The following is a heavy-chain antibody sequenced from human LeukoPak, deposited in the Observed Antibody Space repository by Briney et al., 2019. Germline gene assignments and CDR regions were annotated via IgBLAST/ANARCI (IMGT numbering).Heavy chain of an antibody. Sequence: ASVKVSCKASGYTLTDYYMHWVRQAPGQGLEWMGRINPNSGGTNYAQKFQGRVTMTRDTSISTAYMELSRLRSDDTAVYYCAREEYSSVPFFGMDVWGQGTTVTVSS. CDR3: AREEYSSVPFFGMDV. CDR1: GYTLTDYY. CDR2: INPNSGGT. J-gene: IGHJ6*02. D-gene: IGHD6-19*01. V-gene: IGHV1-2*06.